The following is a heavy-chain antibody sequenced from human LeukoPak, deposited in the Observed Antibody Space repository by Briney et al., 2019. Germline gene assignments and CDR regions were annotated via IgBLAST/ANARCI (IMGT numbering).Heavy chain of an antibody. CDR3: ARGRGSSRQQDYYYYGMDV. CDR2: ISSYNGNT. J-gene: IGHJ6*02. D-gene: IGHD6-13*01. Sequence: GASVKVSCKASGYTFTSYGISWVRQAPAQGLEWMGWISSYNGNTNYAQKLQGRVTMTTDTSASTAYMELRSLRSDDTAVYYCARGRGSSRQQDYYYYGMDVWGQGTTVTVSS. CDR1: GYTFTSYG. V-gene: IGHV1-18*01.